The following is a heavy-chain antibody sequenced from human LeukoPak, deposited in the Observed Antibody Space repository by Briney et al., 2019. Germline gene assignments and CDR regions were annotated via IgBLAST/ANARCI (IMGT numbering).Heavy chain of an antibody. V-gene: IGHV3-48*03. CDR3: ARSEEMATATRFDH. D-gene: IGHD5-24*01. CDR1: GFSFSTYD. CDR2: ISTGGRSR. J-gene: IGHJ4*02. Sequence: GGSLRLSCSASGFSFSTYDMKWVRQAPGKGLEWVSSISTGGRSRHYADSVRGRFTISRDNAKNSLYLQMNSLRVEDTAIYYCARSEEMATATRFDHWGQGTLVAVSS.